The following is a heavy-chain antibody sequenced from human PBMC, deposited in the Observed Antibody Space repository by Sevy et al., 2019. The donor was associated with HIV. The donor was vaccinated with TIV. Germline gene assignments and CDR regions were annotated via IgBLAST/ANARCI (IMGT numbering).Heavy chain of an antibody. CDR2: ISGSGGST. V-gene: IGHV3-23*01. J-gene: IGHJ4*02. D-gene: IGHD3-22*01. CDR1: GFTFSSYA. CDR3: AKVDSSGYYSVSGFDY. Sequence: GGSLRLSCAASGFTFSSYAMSWVRQAPGNGLEWVSAISGSGGSTYYADSVKGRFTISRDNSKNTLYLQMNSLRAEDTAVYYCAKVDSSGYYSVSGFDYSGQGTLVTVSS.